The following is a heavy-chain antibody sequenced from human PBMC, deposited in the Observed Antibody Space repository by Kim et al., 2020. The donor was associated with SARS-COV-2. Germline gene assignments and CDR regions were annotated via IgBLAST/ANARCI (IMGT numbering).Heavy chain of an antibody. CDR3: AKEGDSGYSYYFDY. D-gene: IGHD5-12*01. Sequence: GGSLRLSCAASGFTFSSYGMHWVRQAPGKGLEWVAVISYDGSNKYYADSVKGRFTISRDNSKNTLYLQMNSLRAEDTAVYYCAKEGDSGYSYYFDYWGQGTLVTVSS. V-gene: IGHV3-30*18. CDR2: ISYDGSNK. CDR1: GFTFSSYG. J-gene: IGHJ4*02.